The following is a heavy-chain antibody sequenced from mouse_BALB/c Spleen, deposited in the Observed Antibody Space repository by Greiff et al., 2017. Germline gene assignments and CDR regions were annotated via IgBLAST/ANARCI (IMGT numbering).Heavy chain of an antibody. V-gene: IGHV1S81*02. D-gene: IGHD2-12*01. CDR2: INPSNGGT. Sequence: QVQLQQSGAELVKPGASVKLSCKASGYTFTSYYMYWVKQRPGQGLEWIGEINPSNGGTNFNEKFKSKATLTVDKSSSTAYMQLSSLTSEASAVYYCTRDDTTGAMDYWGQGTSVTVSS. CDR3: TRDDTTGAMDY. CDR1: GYTFTSYY. J-gene: IGHJ4*01.